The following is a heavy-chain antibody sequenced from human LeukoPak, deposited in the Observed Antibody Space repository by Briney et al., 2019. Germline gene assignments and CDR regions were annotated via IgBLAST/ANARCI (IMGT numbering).Heavy chain of an antibody. V-gene: IGHV1-69*13. CDR3: ARDHLPRYSGSYTPWYFDY. CDR1: GGTFGSYA. Sequence: GPSVKVSCKASGGTFGSYAISWVRQAPGQGLEWMGGIIPIFGTANYAQKFQGRVTITADESTSTAYMELSSLRSEDTAVYYCARDHLPRYSGSYTPWYFDYWGQGTLVTVSS. CDR2: IIPIFGTA. J-gene: IGHJ4*02. D-gene: IGHD1-26*01.